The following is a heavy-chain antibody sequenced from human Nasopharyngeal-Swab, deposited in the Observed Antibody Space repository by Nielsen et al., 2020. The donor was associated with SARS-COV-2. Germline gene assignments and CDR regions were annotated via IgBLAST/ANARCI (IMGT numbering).Heavy chain of an antibody. V-gene: IGHV4-4*02. CDR3: AGDQGTAPIYYYYGMDV. CDR1: GGSISSSNW. Sequence: SETLSLTCAVSGGSISSSNWWSSVRQPPGKGLEWIGAIYHSGSTNYNPSLKSRITISVDNSKNQFSLKLGSVTAADTAVYYCAGDQGTAPIYYYYGMDVWGQGTTVTVSS. CDR2: IYHSGST. D-gene: IGHD1-7*01. J-gene: IGHJ6*02.